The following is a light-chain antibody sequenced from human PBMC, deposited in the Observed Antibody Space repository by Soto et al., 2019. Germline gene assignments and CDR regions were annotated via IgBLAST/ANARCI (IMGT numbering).Light chain of an antibody. CDR2: AAS. J-gene: IGKJ3*01. Sequence: DIQMTQSPSSLSASVGDRVTITCRASQCISSYLNRYQQKPGKASTRLIYAASTLQSGVPSRCSGSCDLTVLTLNISRLPPEGFTSYCWQHSDRTPTFGPGTKVDIK. V-gene: IGKV1-39*01. CDR3: QHSDRTPT. CDR1: QCISSY.